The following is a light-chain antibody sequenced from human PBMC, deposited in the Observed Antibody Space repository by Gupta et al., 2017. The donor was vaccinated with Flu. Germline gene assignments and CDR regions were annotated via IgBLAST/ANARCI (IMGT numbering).Light chain of an antibody. CDR2: WAS. J-gene: IGKJ3*01. V-gene: IGKV4-1*01. CDR3: QQYYSTLFT. Sequence: DIVMTQSPDYLAVSLGERATINCRSSQGILHRPTQKHYLAWYQQKPGQPPKLLIYWASTRESGVPDRFSGSGSGTDFTLTISSLQAEDVAVYYCQQYYSTLFTFGPGTKVDIK. CDR1: QGILHRPTQKHY.